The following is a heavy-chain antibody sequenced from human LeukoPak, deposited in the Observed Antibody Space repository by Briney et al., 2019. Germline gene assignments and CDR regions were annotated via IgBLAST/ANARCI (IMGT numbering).Heavy chain of an antibody. CDR3: TRHYGWSNYN. D-gene: IGHD6-19*01. CDR2: IKQDGSEK. J-gene: IGHJ1*01. V-gene: IGHV3-7*01. CDR1: GFTFSADW. Sequence: PGGSLRLSCAPSGFTFSADWMAWVRQAPGKGLEWVANIKQDGSEKYYVASVKGRFTISRDNSKNSLYLQMNSLRADDTAVYYCTRHYGWSNYNWGQGTLVTVSS.